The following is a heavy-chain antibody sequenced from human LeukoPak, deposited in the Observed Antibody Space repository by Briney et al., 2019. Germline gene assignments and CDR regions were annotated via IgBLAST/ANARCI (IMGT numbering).Heavy chain of an antibody. CDR2: ISGSGGST. CDR1: GFTFSSYA. D-gene: IGHD3-9*01. CDR3: AESGYYDILTGYHRRFDY. Sequence: PGGSLRLSCAASGFTFSSYAMSWVRQAPGKGLEWVSAISGSGGSTYYADSVKGRFTISRDNSKNTLYLQMNSLRAEDTAVYYCAESGYYDILTGYHRRFDYWGQGTLVTVSS. J-gene: IGHJ4*02. V-gene: IGHV3-23*01.